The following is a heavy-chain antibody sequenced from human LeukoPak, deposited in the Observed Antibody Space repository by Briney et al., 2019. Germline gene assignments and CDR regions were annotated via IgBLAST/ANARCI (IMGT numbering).Heavy chain of an antibody. V-gene: IGHV1-69*13. D-gene: IGHD1-26*01. Sequence: SVKVSCKASGGTFSSYDISWVRQAPGQGLEWMGGIIPMLGTPNYAQKFQGRVTITADESTSTANMELSSLRSEDTAVYHCASPRGSYTPVLYYFHYWGQGTLVTVSS. CDR2: IIPMLGTP. J-gene: IGHJ4*02. CDR3: ASPRGSYTPVLYYFHY. CDR1: GGTFSSYD.